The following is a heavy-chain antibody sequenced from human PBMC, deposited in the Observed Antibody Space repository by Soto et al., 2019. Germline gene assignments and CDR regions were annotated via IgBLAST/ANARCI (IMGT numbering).Heavy chain of an antibody. J-gene: IGHJ5*02. CDR2: IIPILGTA. CDR3: ARDFHYDLSGEANH. V-gene: IGHV1-69*08. CDR1: GGTFSSYT. Sequence: SVKVSCKASGGTFSSYTISWVRQAPGQGLEWMGKIIPILGTANYAQKFQGRVTITADKSTSTAYMEMSSLRSEDTAVYYCARDFHYDLSGEANHWGQGTLVTVSS. D-gene: IGHD3-10*02.